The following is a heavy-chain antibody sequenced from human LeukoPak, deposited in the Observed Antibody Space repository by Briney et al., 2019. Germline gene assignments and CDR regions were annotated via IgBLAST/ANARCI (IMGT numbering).Heavy chain of an antibody. CDR2: IDTSGST. CDR3: ARDSWWTAAGYYYYMDV. J-gene: IGHJ6*03. V-gene: IGHV4-61*02. CDR1: GGSISSGGYY. Sequence: PSETLSLTCTVSGGSISSGGYYWSWIRQPAGKGLEWIGRIDTSGSTNYNPSIKSRVTISVDASKNQFSLKLSSVTAADTAVYYCARDSWWTAAGYYYYMDVWGKGTTVTVSS. D-gene: IGHD6-13*01.